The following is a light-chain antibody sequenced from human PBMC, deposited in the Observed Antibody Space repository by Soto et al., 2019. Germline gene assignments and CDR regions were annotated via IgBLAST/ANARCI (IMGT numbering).Light chain of an antibody. CDR3: CSYADSNSYV. Sequence: QSALAQPASVSGSPGQSITISCVGSSSDVGSYNLVSWYQHHPGQAPRLLFYEGTKRPSGVPNRFSASKAANTASLTLSGLQAEDEADYYCCSYADSNSYVFGSGTKLTVL. V-gene: IGLV2-23*01. CDR2: EGT. J-gene: IGLJ6*01. CDR1: SSDVGSYNL.